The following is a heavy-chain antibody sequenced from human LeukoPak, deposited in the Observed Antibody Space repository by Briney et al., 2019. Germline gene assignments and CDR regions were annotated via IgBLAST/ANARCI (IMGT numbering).Heavy chain of an antibody. CDR3: ARLYSSRYVDV. CDR2: IYPGDSDV. J-gene: IGHJ6*03. D-gene: IGHD6-13*01. Sequence: GESLKISCQTSGYNFPSHWVAWVRQIPDKGLEWMGIIYPGDSDVRYNPSFQGQVTISVDKTVKTAYLQWSSLRASDTATYYCARLYSSRYVDVWGKGTTVTVSS. CDR1: GYNFPSHW. V-gene: IGHV5-51*01.